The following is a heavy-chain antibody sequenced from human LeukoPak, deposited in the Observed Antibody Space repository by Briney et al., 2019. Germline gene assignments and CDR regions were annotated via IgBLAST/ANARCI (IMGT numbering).Heavy chain of an antibody. CDR2: INPNSGGT. CDR1: GYTFTGYY. V-gene: IGHV1-2*04. CDR3: ARAEQLVPDWFDP. Sequence: VASVKVSCKASGYTFTGYYMHWVRQAPGQGLEWMGWINPNSGGTNYAQKFQGWVTMTRDTSISTAYMELSRLRSDDTAVYYCARAEQLVPDWFDPWGQGTLVTVSS. J-gene: IGHJ5*02. D-gene: IGHD6-13*01.